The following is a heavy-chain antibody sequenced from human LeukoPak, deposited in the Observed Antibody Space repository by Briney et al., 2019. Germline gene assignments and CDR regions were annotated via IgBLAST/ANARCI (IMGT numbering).Heavy chain of an antibody. CDR3: TALYAVQDSSGYFLHAGFDM. CDR2: IKSKIDGGTT. D-gene: IGHD3-22*01. CDR1: GFTFSNAW. V-gene: IGHV3-15*01. J-gene: IGHJ3*02. Sequence: KPGGSLRLSCAASGFTFSNAWMSWVRQAPGKGLEWVGRIKSKIDGGTTDYAAPVKGRFTISRDDSKNTLYLQMNSLKTEDTAVYYCTALYAVQDSSGYFLHAGFDMWGQGTMVTVSS.